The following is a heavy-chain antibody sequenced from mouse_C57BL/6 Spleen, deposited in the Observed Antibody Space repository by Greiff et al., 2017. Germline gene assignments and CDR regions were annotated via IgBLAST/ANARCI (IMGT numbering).Heavy chain of an antibody. CDR1: GYTFTSYW. CDR2: IHHNSGST. V-gene: IGHV1-64*01. CDR3: ARSRVFDY. Sequence: VQLQQPGAELVKPGASVKLSCTASGYTFTSYWMHWVKQRPGKGLEWIGMIHHNSGSTNYNEKFKSKATLTVDKSSSTAYMQLRSLTSEDSAVCYCARSRVFDYWGQGTTLTVSS. J-gene: IGHJ2*01.